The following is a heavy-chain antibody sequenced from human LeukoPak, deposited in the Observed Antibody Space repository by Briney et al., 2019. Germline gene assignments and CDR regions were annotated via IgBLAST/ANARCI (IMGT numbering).Heavy chain of an antibody. V-gene: IGHV3-21*01. Sequence: PGGSLRLSCAASGFTFSSYSMNWVRQAPGKGLEWVSSISSSSSYIYYADSVKGRFTISRGNAKNSLYLQMNSLRAEDTAVYYCARDGIVGATKYYFDYWDQGTLVTVSS. CDR2: ISSSSSYI. CDR1: GFTFSSYS. CDR3: ARDGIVGATKYYFDY. J-gene: IGHJ4*02. D-gene: IGHD1-26*01.